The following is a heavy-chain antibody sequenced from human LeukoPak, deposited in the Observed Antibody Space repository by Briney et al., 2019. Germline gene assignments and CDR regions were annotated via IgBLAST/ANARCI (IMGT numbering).Heavy chain of an antibody. Sequence: SETLSLTCTVSGGALSGRRDYWGWIRQPPGKGLEWIASICYSGSTHYNPSLKSRVTISVDTSRNQFSLELRTATAADSAMYYCARNVSRGEPGGAFDIWGQGTMVTVSS. J-gene: IGHJ3*02. CDR2: ICYSGST. CDR1: GGALSGRRDY. V-gene: IGHV4-39*01. CDR3: ARNVSRGEPGGAFDI. D-gene: IGHD3-16*01.